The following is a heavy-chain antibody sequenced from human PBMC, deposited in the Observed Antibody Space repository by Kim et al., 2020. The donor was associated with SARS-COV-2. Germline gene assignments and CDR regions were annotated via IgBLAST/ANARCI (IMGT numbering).Heavy chain of an antibody. D-gene: IGHD6-6*01. Sequence: YKPSLKSRVTMSVDTSKNQLSLKLSSVTAADTAVYYCGRGHVWPRRPFDYWGQGTLVTVSS. V-gene: IGHV4-34*01. J-gene: IGHJ4*02. CDR3: GRGHVWPRRPFDY.